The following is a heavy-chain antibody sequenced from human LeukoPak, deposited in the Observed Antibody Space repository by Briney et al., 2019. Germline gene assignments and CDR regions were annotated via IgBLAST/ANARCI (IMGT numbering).Heavy chain of an antibody. V-gene: IGHV4-38-2*02. Sequence: SETLSLTCNVPGYSISSGYYWGWIRQPPGKGLQWIGEIYHSGSTNYNPSLKSRVTISVDKSKNQFSLKLSSVTAADTAVYYCARDHNWFDPWGQGTLVTVSS. CDR3: ARDHNWFDP. CDR2: IYHSGST. CDR1: GYSISSGYY. J-gene: IGHJ5*02.